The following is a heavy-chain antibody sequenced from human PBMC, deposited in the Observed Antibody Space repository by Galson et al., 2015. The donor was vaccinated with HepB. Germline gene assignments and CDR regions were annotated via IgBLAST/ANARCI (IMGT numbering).Heavy chain of an antibody. Sequence: SLRLSCAASGFTFSSYSMNWVRQAPGKGLEWVSSISSSSSYIYYADSVKGRFTISRDNAKNSLYLQMNSLRAEDTAVYYCARDSGLGWLPFYGMDVWGQGTTVTVSS. CDR3: ARDSGLGWLPFYGMDV. V-gene: IGHV3-21*01. J-gene: IGHJ6*02. CDR1: GFTFSSYS. D-gene: IGHD3-9*01. CDR2: ISSSSSYI.